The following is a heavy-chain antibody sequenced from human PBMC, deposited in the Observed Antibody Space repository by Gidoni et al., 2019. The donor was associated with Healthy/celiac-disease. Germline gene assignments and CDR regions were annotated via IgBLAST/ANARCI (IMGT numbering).Heavy chain of an antibody. D-gene: IGHD3-9*01. V-gene: IGHV4-39*01. CDR3: ARHIRVLDWLLDGWFDP. J-gene: IGHJ5*02. CDR2: IYYSGST. CDR1: GGSIRSSSYY. Sequence: QLQLQESGPGLVKPSETLSLTCTVSGGSIRSSSYYWGWIRQPPGKGLEWIGSIYYSGSTYYNPSLKSRVTISVDTSKNQFSLKLSSVTAADTAVYYCARHIRVLDWLLDGWFDPWGQGTLVTVSS.